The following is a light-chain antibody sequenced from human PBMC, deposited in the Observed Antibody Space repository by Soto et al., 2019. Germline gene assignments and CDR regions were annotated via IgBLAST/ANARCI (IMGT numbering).Light chain of an antibody. CDR2: DAS. CDR1: QSVSRY. Sequence: EIVLTQSPVTLSLSPGESATLSCRASQSVSRYLAWYRKKPGQAPRLLIYDASKRATGIPARFSGSGSGTDFTLTISSLEPEDFAVYYCQQRSNWPGAFGQGTKLEIK. CDR3: QQRSNWPGA. J-gene: IGKJ2*01. V-gene: IGKV3-11*01.